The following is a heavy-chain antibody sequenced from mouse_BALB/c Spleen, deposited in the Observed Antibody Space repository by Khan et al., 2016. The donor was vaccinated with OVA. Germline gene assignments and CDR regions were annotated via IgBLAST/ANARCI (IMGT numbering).Heavy chain of an antibody. Sequence: QVQLKQSGAELVKPGTSVKLSCKASGYNFTSYWRNWVKLRPGQGLEWIGNIYPGSGSTNYNEKFKSKVTLTVDTSSSTADMQLSSLASEDSALYDCARRCYWRLGYVDYWGQGTTLTVSS. CDR2: IYPGSGST. CDR1: GYNFTSYW. V-gene: IGHV1-55*01. J-gene: IGHJ2*01. CDR3: ARRCYWRLGYVDY.